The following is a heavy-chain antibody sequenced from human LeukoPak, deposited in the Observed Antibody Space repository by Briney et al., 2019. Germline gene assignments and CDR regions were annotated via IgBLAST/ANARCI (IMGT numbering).Heavy chain of an antibody. CDR1: GYTFTSDG. Sequence: ASVKVSCKASGYTFTSDGISWVRQAPGQGLEWMGWISAYNGNTNYAQKLQGRVTITRNTSISTAYMELSSLRSEDTAVYYCARAHRSRAATPKTRYSYYMDVWGKGTTVTVSS. CDR2: ISAYNGNT. CDR3: ARAHRSRAATPKTRYSYYMDV. J-gene: IGHJ6*03. V-gene: IGHV1-18*01. D-gene: IGHD2-15*01.